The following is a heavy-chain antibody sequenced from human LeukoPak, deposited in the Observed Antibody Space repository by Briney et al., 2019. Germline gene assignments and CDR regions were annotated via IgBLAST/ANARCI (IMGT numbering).Heavy chain of an antibody. J-gene: IGHJ6*02. CDR2: IKQDGSEK. D-gene: IGHD6-13*01. V-gene: IGHV3-7*01. CDR3: ARGKNIAAAGTDYYYYGMDV. CDR1: GFTVSSNY. Sequence: PGGSLRLSCAASGFTVSSNYMSWVRQAPGKGLGWVANIKQDGSEKYYVDSVKGRFTISRDNAKNSLYLQMNSLRAEDTAVYYCARGKNIAAAGTDYYYYGMDVWGQGTTVTVPS.